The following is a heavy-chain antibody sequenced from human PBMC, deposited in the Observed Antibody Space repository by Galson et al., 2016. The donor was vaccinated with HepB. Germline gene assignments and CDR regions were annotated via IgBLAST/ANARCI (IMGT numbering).Heavy chain of an antibody. D-gene: IGHD1-20*01. Sequence: SETLSLTCAVSGGFINTTDWWSWVRQPPGKGLEWIGEIYHRGKVNYNPSLKSRVTISVDKSNNQISLRLTSVTAADTSLYYCARFPPFNWTYDLWGRGTLVTVSS. J-gene: IGHJ5*02. V-gene: IGHV4-4*02. CDR3: ARFPPFNWTYDL. CDR1: GGFINTTDW. CDR2: IYHRGKV.